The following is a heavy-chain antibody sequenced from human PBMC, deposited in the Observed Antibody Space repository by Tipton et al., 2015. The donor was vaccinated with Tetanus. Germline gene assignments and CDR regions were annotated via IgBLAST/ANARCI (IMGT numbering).Heavy chain of an antibody. V-gene: IGHV4-31*03. CDR3: ARDRHYCRGGNCYQDWFDP. J-gene: IGHJ5*02. Sequence: TLSLTCTVSGGSISNTGDYWGWIRQHPGKGLEWIAYIYRSGSTYYNPSLRSRLSISVDTSKNQFSLRLSSVTAADTAVYYCARDRHYCRGGNCYQDWFDPWGQGTLVTVSS. CDR2: IYRSGST. D-gene: IGHD2-15*01. CDR1: GGSISNTGDY.